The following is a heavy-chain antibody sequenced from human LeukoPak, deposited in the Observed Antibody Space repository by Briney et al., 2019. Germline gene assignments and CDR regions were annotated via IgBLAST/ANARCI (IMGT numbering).Heavy chain of an antibody. CDR2: ISGSGGRT. CDR3: AKEGRDNYFDY. CDR1: GFTITNAW. D-gene: IGHD3-10*01. V-gene: IGHV3-23*01. J-gene: IGHJ4*02. Sequence: PGGSLRLSCAASGFTITNAWMSWVRQAPGKGLEWVSTISGSGGRTYYADSVKGRFTISRDNSKNTLYLQMNSLRAEDTAVYFCAKEGRDNYFDYWGQGTLVTVSS.